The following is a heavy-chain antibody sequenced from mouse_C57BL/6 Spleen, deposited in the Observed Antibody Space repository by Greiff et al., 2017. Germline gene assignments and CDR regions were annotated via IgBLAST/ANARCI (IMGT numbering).Heavy chain of an antibody. CDR2: IDPGSGNT. CDR3: ARGAGVAY. Sequence: QVQLQQSGAELVRPGASVKLSCKASGYTFTDYYINWVKQRPGQGLEWIARIDPGSGNTYYNEKFKGKATLTAAKSSSTAYIQLSSLASEESAVDCCARGAGVAYWGQGTLVTVSA. V-gene: IGHV1-76*01. J-gene: IGHJ3*01. CDR1: GYTFTDYY. D-gene: IGHD3-3*01.